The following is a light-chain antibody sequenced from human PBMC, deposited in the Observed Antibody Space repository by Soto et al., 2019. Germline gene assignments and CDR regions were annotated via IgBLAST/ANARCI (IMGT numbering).Light chain of an antibody. CDR3: QQNYNTPIT. V-gene: IGKV4-1*01. J-gene: IGKJ5*01. CDR2: WAS. CDR1: QTILYSSNNRNY. Sequence: DIVMTQSPDSLAVPLGERATINCKSSQTILYSSNNRNYLAWYQQKPGQSPKLLIYWASTRESGVPDRFSGSGSGTDFTLTISSLQAEDVAVYYCQQNYNTPITFGQGTRLAMK.